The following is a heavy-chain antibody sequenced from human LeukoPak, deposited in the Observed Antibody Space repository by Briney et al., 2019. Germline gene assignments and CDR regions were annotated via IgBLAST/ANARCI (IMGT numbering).Heavy chain of an antibody. CDR2: ISSSSSYI. J-gene: IGHJ3*02. D-gene: IGHD6-13*01. V-gene: IGHV3-21*01. Sequence: GGSLRLSCAASGFTFSSYSMNWVRQAPGKGLEWVSSISSSSSYIYYADSEKGRFTISRDNAKNSLYLQMNSLRAEDTAVYYCARVGIAAAGRVGIAFDIWGQGTMVTVSS. CDR1: GFTFSSYS. CDR3: ARVGIAAAGRVGIAFDI.